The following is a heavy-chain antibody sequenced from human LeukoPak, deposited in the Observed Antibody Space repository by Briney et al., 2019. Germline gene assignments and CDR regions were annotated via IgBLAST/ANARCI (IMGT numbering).Heavy chain of an antibody. D-gene: IGHD3-10*01. CDR2: IKNDGSGI. CDR3: AKDRVGVWFEDAFDI. J-gene: IGHJ3*02. Sequence: GGSLRLSCAASGFTFINTWMHWVRQAPGKGLVWVARIKNDGSGIIYADSVKGRFTISRDNARNTLYLQMNSLRAEDTAVYYCAKDRVGVWFEDAFDIWGQGTMVTVSS. CDR1: GFTFINTW. V-gene: IGHV3-74*01.